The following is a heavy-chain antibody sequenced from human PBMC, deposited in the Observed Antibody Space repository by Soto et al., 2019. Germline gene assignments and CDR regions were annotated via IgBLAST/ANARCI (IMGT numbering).Heavy chain of an antibody. Sequence: QVQLQESGPGLVKPSQTLSLTCTVSGGSFSSGGYYWGWVRQRPGKGLEWVGHVYYRGSTYYNPSLKSRVTISIDTSRNQFSLNLSSVTAADSAVYYCARGWYGDYEFDAFDIWGLGTLVTVSS. D-gene: IGHD4-17*01. J-gene: IGHJ3*02. V-gene: IGHV4-31*03. CDR2: VYYRGST. CDR3: ARGWYGDYEFDAFDI. CDR1: GGSFSSGGYY.